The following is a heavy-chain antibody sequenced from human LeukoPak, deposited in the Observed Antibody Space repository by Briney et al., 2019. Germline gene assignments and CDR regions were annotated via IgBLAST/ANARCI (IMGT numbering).Heavy chain of an antibody. CDR1: GVSIRSHY. D-gene: IGHD2-21*02. Sequence: PSETLSLTCTVSGVSIRSHYWSWIRQVPGKGLEWIGYIYYGGSSNYNPSLMRRVTISVDTSKNQFSLKLRSVTAADTAVYYCARNFGGNYEMENRFDPWGQGTLVTVSS. V-gene: IGHV4-59*08. CDR3: ARNFGGNYEMENRFDP. J-gene: IGHJ5*02. CDR2: IYYGGSS.